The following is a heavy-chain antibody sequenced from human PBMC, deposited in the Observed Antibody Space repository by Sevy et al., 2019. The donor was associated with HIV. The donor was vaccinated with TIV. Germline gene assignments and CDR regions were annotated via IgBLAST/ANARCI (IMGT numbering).Heavy chain of an antibody. CDR2: IKHDGSEK. CDR3: ARGRYCSGGSCYFDY. Sequence: GGSLRLSCAASGSTFSTYWMSWVRQAPGKGLDWVANIKHDGSEKYYVVSVKGRFTISRDNAKNSLSLQMNSLRIEDTALYFCARGRYCSGGSCYFDYWGQGTLVTVSS. CDR1: GSTFSTYW. V-gene: IGHV3-7*03. J-gene: IGHJ4*02. D-gene: IGHD2-15*01.